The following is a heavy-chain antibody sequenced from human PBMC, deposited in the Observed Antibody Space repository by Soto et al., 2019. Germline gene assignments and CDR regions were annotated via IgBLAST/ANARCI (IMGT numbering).Heavy chain of an antibody. V-gene: IGHV3-48*02. CDR3: ARICGGDCYSFDY. J-gene: IGHJ4*02. Sequence: GGSLRLSCAASGFTFSSYSLTWVRQAPGRGLEWLSYFSGGRHAIYCADSVEGRFTISRDNAKNSLYLQMNSLRDEDTAVYYCARICGGDCYSFDYWGQGALVTVSS. CDR1: GFTFSSYS. CDR2: FSGGRHAI. D-gene: IGHD2-21*02.